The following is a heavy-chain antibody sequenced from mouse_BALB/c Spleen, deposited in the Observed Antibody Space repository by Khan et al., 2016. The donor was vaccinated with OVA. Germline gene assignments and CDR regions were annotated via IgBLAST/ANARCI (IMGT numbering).Heavy chain of an antibody. CDR2: ISYSGST. Sequence: QLEESGPGLVKPSQSLSITCTVTGYSITSDYAWNWIRQFPGNKLEWMGYISYSGSTTYNPSLKSRISITRDTSKNQFFLHLNSVTTEDTATYYCARWFTYWGQGTLVTVSA. V-gene: IGHV3-2*02. J-gene: IGHJ3*01. CDR1: GYSITSDYA. CDR3: ARWFTY.